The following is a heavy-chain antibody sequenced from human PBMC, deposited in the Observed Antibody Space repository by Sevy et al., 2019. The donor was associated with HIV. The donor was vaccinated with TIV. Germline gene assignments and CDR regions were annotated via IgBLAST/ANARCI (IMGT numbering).Heavy chain of an antibody. Sequence: SETLSLTCAVYGGSFSGYYWSWIRQPPGKGLEWIGEINHSGSTNYNPSLKSRVTISVDTSKNQFSLKLSSVTAADTAVYYCARDRSGGYSGYDRGNFDYWGQRTLVTVSS. V-gene: IGHV4-34*01. D-gene: IGHD5-12*01. J-gene: IGHJ4*02. CDR2: INHSGST. CDR3: ARDRSGGYSGYDRGNFDY. CDR1: GGSFSGYY.